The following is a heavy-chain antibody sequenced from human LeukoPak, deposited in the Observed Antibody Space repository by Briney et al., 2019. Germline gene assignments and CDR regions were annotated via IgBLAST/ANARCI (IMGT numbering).Heavy chain of an antibody. CDR2: ISIYTGKT. CDR1: GYTFTNYG. CDR3: AKDRGWQYADYETVAVEH. Sequence: ASVKVSCKASGYTFTNYGISWVRQAPGQGLEWMGWISIYTGKTYHAQKFQARVTMTTDTSTTTAYMELRSLRSDDTAVYYCAKDRGWQYADYETVAVEHWGQGTLVTVSS. V-gene: IGHV1-18*01. D-gene: IGHD4-17*01. J-gene: IGHJ4*02.